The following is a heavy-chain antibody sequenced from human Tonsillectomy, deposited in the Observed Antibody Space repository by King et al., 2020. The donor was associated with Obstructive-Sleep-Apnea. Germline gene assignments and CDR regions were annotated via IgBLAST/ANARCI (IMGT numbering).Heavy chain of an antibody. CDR1: GGSISSGGYY. V-gene: IGHV4-31*03. Sequence: QLQESGPGLVKPSQTLSLTCTVSGGSISSGGYYWSWIRQHPGKGLEWIGCIFYSGSPDYHPSLKSRVTMSIDTSNNQFSVKLNSVTASDTAGNYCATHYWDYSGPKEIEYWGQGTLVTVSP. J-gene: IGHJ4*02. CDR2: IFYSGSP. D-gene: IGHD1-26*01. CDR3: ATHYWDYSGPKEIEY.